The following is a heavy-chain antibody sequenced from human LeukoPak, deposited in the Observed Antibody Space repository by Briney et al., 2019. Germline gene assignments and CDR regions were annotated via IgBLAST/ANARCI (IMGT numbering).Heavy chain of an antibody. CDR1: GFSLTTSGVG. CDR2: IYWDDDK. CDR3: AYRHVGDYVTGSSFDY. D-gene: IGHD4-17*01. Sequence: SGPTLVKPTQTLTLTCTFSGFSLTTSGVGVGWIRQPPGKALEWLALIYWDDDKRYSPSLKSRLTITKDTSKNQVVLTMTNMDPVDTATYYCAYRHVGDYVTGSSFDYWGQGTLVTVSS. V-gene: IGHV2-5*02. J-gene: IGHJ4*02.